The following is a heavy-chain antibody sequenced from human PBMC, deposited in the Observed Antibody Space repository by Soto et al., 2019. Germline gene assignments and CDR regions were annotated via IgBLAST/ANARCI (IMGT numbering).Heavy chain of an antibody. CDR1: GFTFSSYG. CDR3: AKDQLGGWDYYYYYYGMDV. CDR2: IWYDGSNK. V-gene: IGHV3-33*06. Sequence: QVQLVESGGGVVQPGKSLRLSCAASGFTFSSYGMHWVRQAPGKGLEWVAVIWYDGSNKYYADSVKGRFTISRDNSKNTLYLQMNSLSAEDTAVYYCAKDQLGGWDYYYYYYGMDVWGQGTTVTVSS. D-gene: IGHD6-19*01. J-gene: IGHJ6*02.